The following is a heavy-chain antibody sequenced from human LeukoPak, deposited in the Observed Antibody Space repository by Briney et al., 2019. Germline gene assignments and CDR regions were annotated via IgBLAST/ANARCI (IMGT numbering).Heavy chain of an antibody. CDR3: AGSEMATIPIVY. Sequence: SQTLSLTCTVSGGSISSGSYYWSWIRQPAGKGLEWIGRIYTSGSTNYNPSLKSRVTISVDTSKNQFSLKLSSVTAADTAVYYCAGSEMATIPIVYWGQGILVTVSS. V-gene: IGHV4-61*02. CDR1: GGSISSGSYY. J-gene: IGHJ4*02. D-gene: IGHD5-24*01. CDR2: IYTSGST.